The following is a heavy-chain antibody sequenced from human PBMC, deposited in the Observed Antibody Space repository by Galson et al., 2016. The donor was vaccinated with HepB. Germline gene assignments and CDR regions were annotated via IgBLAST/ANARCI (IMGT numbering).Heavy chain of an antibody. J-gene: IGHJ4*02. CDR1: GYTFTTYY. D-gene: IGHD3-22*01. Sequence: SVKVSCKASGYTFTTYYLHWVRQAPGQGLGWMAMINLSADSATYAPKFQGRVTVTRDTSTSTAYMELSSLTSEDTAVYYCARALTARTYYDSSGSYCLAYWGQGSLVTVSS. CDR3: ARALTARTYYDSSGSYCLAY. CDR2: INLSADSA. V-gene: IGHV1-46*03.